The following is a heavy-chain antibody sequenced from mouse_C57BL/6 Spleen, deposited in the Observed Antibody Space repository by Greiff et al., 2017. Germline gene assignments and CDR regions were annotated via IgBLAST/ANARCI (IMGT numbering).Heavy chain of an antibody. Sequence: QVQLQQPGAELVKPGASVKLSCKASGYTFTSYWMHWVKQRPGQGLEWIGMIHPNSGSTNYNEKFKSKATLTVDKSSSTAYMQLSSLTSEDSAVYYCARLPFGYDEGDYAMDYWGQGTSGTVSS. V-gene: IGHV1-64*01. CDR3: ARLPFGYDEGDYAMDY. J-gene: IGHJ4*01. D-gene: IGHD2-2*01. CDR1: GYTFTSYW. CDR2: IHPNSGST.